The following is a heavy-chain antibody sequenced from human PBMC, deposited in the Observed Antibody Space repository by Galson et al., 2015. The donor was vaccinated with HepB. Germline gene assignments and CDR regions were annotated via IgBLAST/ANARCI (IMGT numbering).Heavy chain of an antibody. D-gene: IGHD3-22*01. Sequence: SLRLSCAASGFTFSSYAKSWVRQAPGKGLEWVSAISGSGGSTYYADSVKGRFTISRDNSKNTLYLQMNSLRAEDTAVYYCARSQYYDSSGYYLETRPFDYWGQGTLVTVSS. CDR2: ISGSGGST. J-gene: IGHJ4*02. CDR3: ARSQYYDSSGYYLETRPFDY. CDR1: GFTFSSYA. V-gene: IGHV3-23*01.